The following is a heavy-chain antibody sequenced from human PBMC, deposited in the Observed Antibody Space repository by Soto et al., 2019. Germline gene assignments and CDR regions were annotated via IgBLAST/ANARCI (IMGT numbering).Heavy chain of an antibody. J-gene: IGHJ4*02. CDR2: IDPADSET. D-gene: IGHD3-22*01. V-gene: IGHV5-51*01. Sequence: GESLKISCKGSGYNFTTYWLGRVRQMPGKGLEWVGIIDPADSETRYSPSFQGQVTISVDKSINTAYLQGSSLQASDTAMYSCARRPWRSGYYDDGGQGTLVTVSS. CDR1: GYNFTTYW. CDR3: ARRPWRSGYYDD.